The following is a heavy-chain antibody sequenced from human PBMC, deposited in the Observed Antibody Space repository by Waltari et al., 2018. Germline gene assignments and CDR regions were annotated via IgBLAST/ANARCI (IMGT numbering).Heavy chain of an antibody. J-gene: IGHJ3*02. Sequence: QLHLQESGAGLLKPSETLSLTCTVSGGSIYTTSYYWGWIRRPPGKGLEWIGTIDYSGSAHYNPALKSRVTISIDTSKNQFSLEMRSVTDADTSIYYCARRNRVMDAFDIWGQGTMVTVSA. CDR2: IDYSGSA. V-gene: IGHV4-39*01. D-gene: IGHD2-21*01. CDR3: ARRNRVMDAFDI. CDR1: GGSIYTTSYY.